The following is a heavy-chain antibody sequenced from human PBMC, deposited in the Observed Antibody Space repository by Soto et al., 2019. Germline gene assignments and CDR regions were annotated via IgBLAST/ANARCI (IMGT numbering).Heavy chain of an antibody. CDR1: GFAFNNYG. CDR2: ISGSDGKT. V-gene: IGHV3-23*01. Sequence: GGSLRLSCTVSGFAFNNYGINWVRQAPGKGLEWVSTISGSDGKTFYADSVKGRFSISRDTSQSTLYLQMNSLRADDTAMYYCARWSYLDYWGQGTRVTVSS. J-gene: IGHJ4*02. D-gene: IGHD3-3*01. CDR3: ARWSYLDY.